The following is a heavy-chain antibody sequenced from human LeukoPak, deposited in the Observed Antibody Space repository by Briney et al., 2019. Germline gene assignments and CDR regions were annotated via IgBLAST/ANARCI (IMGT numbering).Heavy chain of an antibody. J-gene: IGHJ4*02. D-gene: IGHD6-19*01. V-gene: IGHV1-46*01. CDR2: INPNSGST. Sequence: ASVKVSCKASRYSFTSYYMHWVRQAPGQGLEWMGIINPNSGSTNYTEKFQGRVTLTRDTSTSTVYMELTSLRSEDTAMYYCARARQWLVPYYFDYWGQGTLVTVSS. CDR1: RYSFTSYY. CDR3: ARARQWLVPYYFDY.